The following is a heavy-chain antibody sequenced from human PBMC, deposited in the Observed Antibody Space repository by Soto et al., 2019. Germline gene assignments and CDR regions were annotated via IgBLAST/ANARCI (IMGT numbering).Heavy chain of an antibody. Sequence: GGSLRLSCAASGFTFSSYAMSWVRQAPGKGLEWVSAISGSGGSTYYADSVKGRFTISRDNSKNTLYLQMNSLRAEDTAVYYCAKDRGPITMIVAPNWFDPWGQGTLVTVSS. CDR2: ISGSGGST. CDR3: AKDRGPITMIVAPNWFDP. CDR1: GFTFSSYA. V-gene: IGHV3-23*01. D-gene: IGHD3-22*01. J-gene: IGHJ5*02.